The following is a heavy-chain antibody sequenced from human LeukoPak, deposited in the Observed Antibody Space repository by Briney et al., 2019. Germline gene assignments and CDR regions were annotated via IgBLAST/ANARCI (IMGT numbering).Heavy chain of an antibody. CDR3: ARDRSYYDILTGYLDY. CDR1: GFTFSSYS. Sequence: GGSLRLSCAASGFTFSSYSMNWVRQAPGKGLEWVSYISSSSSTIYYADSVKGRFTISRDNAKNSLYLQMNSLRDEDTAVYYCARDRSYYDILTGYLDYWGQGTLVTVSS. V-gene: IGHV3-48*02. J-gene: IGHJ4*02. D-gene: IGHD3-9*01. CDR2: ISSSSSTI.